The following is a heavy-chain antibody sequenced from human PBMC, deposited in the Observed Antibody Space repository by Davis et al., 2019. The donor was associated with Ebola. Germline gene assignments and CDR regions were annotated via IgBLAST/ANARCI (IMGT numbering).Heavy chain of an antibody. J-gene: IGHJ4*02. Sequence: PGGSLRLSCAASGFTFSSYGMHWVRQAPGKGLEWVAVIWYDGSNEDYADSVKGRFTISRDNSKNTLYLQMNSLTVEDSAIYYCAKDSGAVGLREVFDYWGQGTLVTVSS. CDR2: IWYDGSNE. CDR1: GFTFSSYG. D-gene: IGHD2-8*02. CDR3: AKDSGAVGLREVFDY. V-gene: IGHV3-33*06.